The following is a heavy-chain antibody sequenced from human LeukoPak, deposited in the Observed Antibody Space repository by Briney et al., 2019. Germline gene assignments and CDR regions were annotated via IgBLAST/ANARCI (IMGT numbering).Heavy chain of an antibody. Sequence: SETLSLTCAVYGGSFSGYYWSWIRQPPGKGLEWIGEINHSGSTNYNPSPKSRVTISVDTSKNQFSLKLSSVTAADTAVYYCASGYCSGGSCYLNYYDSSGYYFDYWGQGTLVTVSS. CDR3: ASGYCSGGSCYLNYYDSSGYYFDY. D-gene: IGHD2-15*01. CDR1: GGSFSGYY. CDR2: INHSGST. J-gene: IGHJ4*02. V-gene: IGHV4-34*01.